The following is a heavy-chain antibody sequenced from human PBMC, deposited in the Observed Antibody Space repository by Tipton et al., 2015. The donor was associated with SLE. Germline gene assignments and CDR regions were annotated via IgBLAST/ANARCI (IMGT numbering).Heavy chain of an antibody. V-gene: IGHV1-3*01. CDR1: GYTFTSYA. Sequence: QVQLVQSGAEVKKPGASVKVSCKASGYTFTSYAMHWVRQDPGQRLEWMGWINAGNGSTKYSQKFQGRVTITRDTSASTAYMELSSLRSEDTAVYYCARCGGKGYFDLWGRGTLVTVSS. CDR3: ARCGGKGYFDL. CDR2: INAGNGST. D-gene: IGHD2-21*01. J-gene: IGHJ2*01.